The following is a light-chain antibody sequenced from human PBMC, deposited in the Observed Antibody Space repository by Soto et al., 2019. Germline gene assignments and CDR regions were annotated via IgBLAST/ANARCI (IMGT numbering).Light chain of an antibody. V-gene: IGKV3-15*01. CDR2: FAS. CDR3: EQYDKWPRT. Sequence: LMTQSLTTLSLSPGERAALSCMPSLSVSTILAWYQQKPGQPPRILIYFASARATAVPARFTAGGSGTEFTLPISGLQSDDLAVYYCEQYDKWPRTFGQGTQVAIK. J-gene: IGKJ1*01. CDR1: LSVSTI.